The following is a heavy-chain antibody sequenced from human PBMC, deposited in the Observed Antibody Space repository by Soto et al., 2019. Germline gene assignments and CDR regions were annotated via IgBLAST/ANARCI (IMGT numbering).Heavy chain of an antibody. D-gene: IGHD1-26*01. J-gene: IGHJ4*02. CDR1: GLTVSNNY. V-gene: IGHV3-66*01. CDR3: TPGREQNFQ. CDR2: IYSGGNT. Sequence: EVLLVESGGGLVQPGGSRRLSCAASGLTVSNNYITWVRQAPGKGLEWVSLIYSGGNTYYADSVKGRFTISRDSSRNTVYLQMHSLRPEDTTVYYCTPGREQNFQWGQGTLVTVSS.